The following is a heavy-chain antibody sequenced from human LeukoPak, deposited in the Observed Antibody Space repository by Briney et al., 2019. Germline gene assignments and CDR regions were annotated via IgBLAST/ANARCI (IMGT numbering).Heavy chain of an antibody. V-gene: IGHV1-69*13. J-gene: IGHJ6*04. CDR2: IIPIFGTA. Sequence: SVKVSCKASGGTFSSYAISWVRQAPGQGLEWIGGIIPIFGTANYAQKFQGRVTITADESTSTAYMELSSLRSEDTAVYYCARYTWGYCSSTSCYGGWEDYYYGMDVWGKGTTVTVSS. D-gene: IGHD2-2*01. CDR1: GGTFSSYA. CDR3: ARYTWGYCSSTSCYGGWEDYYYGMDV.